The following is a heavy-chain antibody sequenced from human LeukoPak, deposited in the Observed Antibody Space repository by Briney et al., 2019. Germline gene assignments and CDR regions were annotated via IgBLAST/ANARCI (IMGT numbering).Heavy chain of an antibody. J-gene: IGHJ3*02. CDR3: ARDDQGSSWYLGHSDAFDI. CDR2: ISSGSSYT. Sequence: PGGSQRLSCAASGFTFSSYSMNWVRQAPGKGLEWVSSISSGSSYTYYGDSVKGRFTISRDNTKKSLYLQMNSLRAEDTAVYYCARDDQGSSWYLGHSDAFDIWGQGTMVTVSS. V-gene: IGHV3-21*01. CDR1: GFTFSSYS. D-gene: IGHD6-13*01.